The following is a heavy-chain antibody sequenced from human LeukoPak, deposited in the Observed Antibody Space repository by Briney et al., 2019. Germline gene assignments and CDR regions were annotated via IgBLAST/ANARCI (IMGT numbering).Heavy chain of an antibody. D-gene: IGHD1-14*01. CDR3: ARDNPSPPAFDY. V-gene: IGHV4-4*07. Sequence: SESLSLTCTVSGGSISSYYWSWIRQPAGKGLEWIGRIYTSGSTNYNPSLKSRVTMSVDTSKNQFSLKLSSVTAADTAVYYCARDNPSPPAFDYWGQGTLVTVSS. CDR1: GGSISSYY. CDR2: IYTSGST. J-gene: IGHJ4*02.